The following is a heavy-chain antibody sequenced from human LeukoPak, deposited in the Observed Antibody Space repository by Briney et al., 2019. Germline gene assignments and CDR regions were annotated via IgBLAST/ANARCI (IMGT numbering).Heavy chain of an antibody. Sequence: PGGSLRLSCAASGFTFSSYSMNWVRQAPGKGLEWVSSISSSSSYIYYADSVKGRFTISRDNAKNSLYLQMNSLRAEDTAVYYCAREEYSTGWYYFDYWGQGTLVTVSS. CDR1: GFTFSSYS. D-gene: IGHD6-19*01. V-gene: IGHV3-21*01. J-gene: IGHJ4*02. CDR2: ISSSSSYI. CDR3: AREEYSTGWYYFDY.